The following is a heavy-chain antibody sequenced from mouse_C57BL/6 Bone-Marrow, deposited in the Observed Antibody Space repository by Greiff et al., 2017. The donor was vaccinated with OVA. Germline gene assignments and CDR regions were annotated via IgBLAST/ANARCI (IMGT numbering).Heavy chain of an antibody. CDR2: ISSSGSYT. Sequence: EVQLVESGGDLVKPGGSLKLSCAASGFTFSSYGVSWVRQTPEKRLEWVATISSSGSYTYYPDSMKGLFTISRDNAKNTLYLQMSSRESEDTAMYYCARLHYAMDYWGQGTSVTVPS. V-gene: IGHV5-6*01. CDR1: GFTFSSYG. J-gene: IGHJ4*01. CDR3: ARLHYAMDY.